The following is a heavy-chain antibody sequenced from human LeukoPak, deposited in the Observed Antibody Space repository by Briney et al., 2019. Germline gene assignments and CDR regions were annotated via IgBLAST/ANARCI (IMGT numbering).Heavy chain of an antibody. Sequence: PGGSLRLSCAASGFTFSSYSMNWVRQAPGKGLEWVSYISSSSSTIYYADSVKGRFTISRDNAKNSLYLQMNSLRAEDTAVYYCARYRNGAWLAHYSFDIWGQGTVVTVSS. J-gene: IGHJ3*02. CDR1: GFTFSSYS. D-gene: IGHD6-19*01. CDR3: ARYRNGAWLAHYSFDI. V-gene: IGHV3-48*01. CDR2: ISSSSSTI.